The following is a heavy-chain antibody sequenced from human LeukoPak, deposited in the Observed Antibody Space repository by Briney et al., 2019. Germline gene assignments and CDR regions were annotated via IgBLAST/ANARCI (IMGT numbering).Heavy chain of an antibody. CDR2: IYYSGST. D-gene: IGHD3-10*01. V-gene: IGHV4-59*11. CDR3: ARDSYGSGSSTTDY. J-gene: IGHJ4*02. CDR1: GGSISSHY. Sequence: PSETLSLTCTVSGGSISSHYWSWIRQPPGKGLEWIGYIYYSGSTNYNPSLKSRVTISVDTSKNQSSLKLSSVTAADTAVYYCARDSYGSGSSTTDYWGQGTLVTVSS.